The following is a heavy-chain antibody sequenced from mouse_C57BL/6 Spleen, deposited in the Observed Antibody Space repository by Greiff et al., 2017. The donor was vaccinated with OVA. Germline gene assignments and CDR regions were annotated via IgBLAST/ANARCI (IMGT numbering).Heavy chain of an antibody. CDR3: ARRDYDYSWFAY. CDR1: GFTFSSYT. CDR2: ISGGGGNT. V-gene: IGHV5-9*01. Sequence: EVKLVESGGGLVKPGGSLKLSCAASGFTFSSYTMSWVRQTPEKRLEWVATISGGGGNTYYPDSVKGRFTISRDNAKNTLYLQMSSLRSEDTALYYCARRDYDYSWFAYWGQGTLATVSA. J-gene: IGHJ3*01. D-gene: IGHD2-4*01.